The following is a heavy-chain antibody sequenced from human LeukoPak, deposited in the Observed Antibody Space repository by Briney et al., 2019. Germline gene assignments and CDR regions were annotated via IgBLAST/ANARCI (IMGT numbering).Heavy chain of an antibody. J-gene: IGHJ4*02. D-gene: IGHD4-17*01. CDR2: ISSSNI. CDR3: AREGHGDFSFDY. Sequence: PGGSLRLSCAASGFTFSSYSMNWVRQAPGKGLEWVSSISSSNIYYADSVKGRFTISRDNAKNSLYLQMNSLRAEDTAVYYCAREGHGDFSFDYWGRGTLVTVSS. V-gene: IGHV3-21*01. CDR1: GFTFSSYS.